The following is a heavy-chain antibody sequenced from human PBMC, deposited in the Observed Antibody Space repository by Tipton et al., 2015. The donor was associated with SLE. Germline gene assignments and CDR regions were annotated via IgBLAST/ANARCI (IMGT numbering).Heavy chain of an antibody. CDR3: ARGLAASGP. J-gene: IGHJ5*02. V-gene: IGHV3-48*03. CDR1: GFTFGSYE. CDR2: INSIGSPI. D-gene: IGHD6-13*01. Sequence: SLRLSCVASGFTFGSYEMNWVRQAPGKGLEWVSYINSIGSPIYYTDSVKGRFTISRDNAKNSLYLQMNSLRAEDTAVYYCARGLAASGPWGQGTLVTVSS.